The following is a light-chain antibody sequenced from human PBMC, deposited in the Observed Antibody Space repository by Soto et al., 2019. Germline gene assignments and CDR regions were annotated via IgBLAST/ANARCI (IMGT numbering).Light chain of an antibody. Sequence: EIVLTQSPGTLSLSPGERATLSCRASQSISSSYLAWYQQKPGQAPRLLIYGASTRATGIPDRFSGSGSGTDFTLTISRLESEDFEVYYCQQYGSSPRTFGQGTKVEIX. CDR1: QSISSSY. J-gene: IGKJ1*01. V-gene: IGKV3-20*01. CDR3: QQYGSSPRT. CDR2: GAS.